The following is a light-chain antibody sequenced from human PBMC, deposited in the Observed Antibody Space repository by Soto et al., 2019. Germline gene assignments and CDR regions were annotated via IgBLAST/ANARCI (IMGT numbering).Light chain of an antibody. J-gene: IGKJ3*01. Sequence: IVLTQSPGTLSVSPGERVILSCRASQTLRNKLAWYQQKPGQAPRLLIYGGFTRATCIPARFSGSGSGTEFTLTINSLKSEDFDIYYCQQHNAWPLTFGPGTKLDLK. CDR3: QQHNAWPLT. V-gene: IGKV3-15*01. CDR1: QTLRNK. CDR2: GGF.